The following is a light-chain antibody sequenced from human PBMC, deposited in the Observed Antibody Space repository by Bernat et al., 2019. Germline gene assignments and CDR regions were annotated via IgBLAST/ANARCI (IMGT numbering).Light chain of an antibody. CDR1: QSPVHSDGSIS. J-gene: IGKJ1*01. Sequence: DIVMTQTPLSSPVTLGQPASISCRSSQSPVHSDGSISLRWLQQRPGQPPRLLIYEISKRFSGVPDRFSGSGAGTDFNLKISRVEAEDVGVYYCLQTTHFPWTFGQGTKVEIK. CDR2: EIS. V-gene: IGKV2-24*01. CDR3: LQTTHFPWT.